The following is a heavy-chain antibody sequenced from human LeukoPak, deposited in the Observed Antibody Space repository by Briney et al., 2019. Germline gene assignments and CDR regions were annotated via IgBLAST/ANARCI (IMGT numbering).Heavy chain of an antibody. CDR2: INHSGST. CDR3: ASWAGPYYDFCSGYYTRSWFDP. CDR1: GGSFSGYY. Sequence: SETLSLTCAVYGGSFSGYYWSWIRQPPGKGLEWIGEINHSGSTNYNPSLKSRVTISVDTSKNQFSLKLSSVTAADTAVYYCASWAGPYYDFCSGYYTRSWFDPWGQGTLVTVSS. J-gene: IGHJ5*02. V-gene: IGHV4-34*01. D-gene: IGHD3-3*01.